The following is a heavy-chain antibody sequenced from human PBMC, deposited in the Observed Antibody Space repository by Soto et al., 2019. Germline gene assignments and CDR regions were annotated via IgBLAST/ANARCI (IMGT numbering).Heavy chain of an antibody. Sequence: SETLSLTCTVSGGSINSGDYYWSWIRQTPGKGLEWIGYVYYSGRTYYNPSLKSRLSMTIDTSKKQFSLKLDSVTAADTAVYHCAREVPSSSIFGVFKNTFDPRALGTLVTVCS. CDR1: GGSINSGDYY. D-gene: IGHD3-3*01. V-gene: IGHV4-30-4*01. J-gene: IGHJ5*02. CDR2: VYYSGRT. CDR3: AREVPSSSIFGVFKNTFDP.